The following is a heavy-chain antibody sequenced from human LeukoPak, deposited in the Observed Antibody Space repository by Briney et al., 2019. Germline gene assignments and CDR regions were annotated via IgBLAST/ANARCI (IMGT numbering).Heavy chain of an antibody. CDR2: ISWNSGSI. Sequence: LSLTCTVSGGSISSYYWSWIRQAPGKGLEWVSGISWNSGSIGCADSVKGRFTISRDNAKNSLYLQMNSLRAEDTALYYCAKDPGSSSWYYFDYWGQGTLVTVSS. CDR3: AKDPGSSSWYYFDY. D-gene: IGHD6-13*01. CDR1: GGSISSYY. V-gene: IGHV3-9*01. J-gene: IGHJ4*02.